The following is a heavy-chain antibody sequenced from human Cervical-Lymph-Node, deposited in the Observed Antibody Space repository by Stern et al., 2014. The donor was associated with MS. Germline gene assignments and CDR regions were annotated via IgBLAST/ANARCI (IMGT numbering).Heavy chain of an antibody. D-gene: IGHD6-13*01. CDR1: GYTFANYY. J-gene: IGHJ4*02. CDR2: LNPSGGST. Sequence: QLVQSGAEVKEPGASVKVSCKAYGYTFANYYVNWVRQAPGQGLSWMGRLNPSGGSTSYAQKFQDTPSMDRDTSTRQDYSDMGSLRSEDTAVYFCARDKGIITAAGYYLDYWRQGTLVTVSS. V-gene: IGHV1-46*03. CDR3: ARDKGIITAAGYYLDY.